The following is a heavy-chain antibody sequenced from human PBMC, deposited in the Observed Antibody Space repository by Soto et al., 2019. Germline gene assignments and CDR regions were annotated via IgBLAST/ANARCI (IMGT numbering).Heavy chain of an antibody. CDR3: AKPPPLYYYYYMDV. J-gene: IGHJ6*03. V-gene: IGHV3-23*01. CDR2: ISGSGGST. Sequence: GGSLRLSCAASGFTFSSYAMSWVRQAPGKGLEWVSAISGSGGSTYYADSVKGRFTISRENSKKTLYLQMNSLRAEGTAVYYCAKPPPLYYYYYMDVWGKGTTVTVSS. CDR1: GFTFSSYA.